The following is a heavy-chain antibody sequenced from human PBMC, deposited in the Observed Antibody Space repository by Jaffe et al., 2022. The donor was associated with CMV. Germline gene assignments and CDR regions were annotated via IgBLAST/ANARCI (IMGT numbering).Heavy chain of an antibody. CDR1: GFTFGDYA. D-gene: IGHD4-17*01. Sequence: EVQLVESGGGLVKPGRSLRLSCTASGFTFGDYAMSWFRQAPGKGLEWVGFIRSKAYGGTTEYAASVKGRFTISRDDSKSIAYLQMNSLKTEDTAVYYCTSPLHTVTTSFDIWGQGTMVTVSS. CDR3: TSPLHTVTTSFDI. CDR2: IRSKAYGGTT. V-gene: IGHV3-49*05. J-gene: IGHJ3*02.